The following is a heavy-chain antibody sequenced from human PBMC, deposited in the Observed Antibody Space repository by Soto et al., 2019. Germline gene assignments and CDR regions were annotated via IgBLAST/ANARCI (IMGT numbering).Heavy chain of an antibody. Sequence: QVQLVQSGAEVKKPGSSVKVSCKASGGTFSSYTISWVRQAPGQGLEWMGRIIPILGIANYAQKFQGRVTVNADKSTGTAYMELSSLRSEATAVYYCASFTSMGMDGRGHGNTVTVSS. V-gene: IGHV1-69*02. CDR2: IIPILGIA. CDR3: ASFTSMGMDG. CDR1: GGTFSSYT. J-gene: IGHJ6*02. D-gene: IGHD3-3*01.